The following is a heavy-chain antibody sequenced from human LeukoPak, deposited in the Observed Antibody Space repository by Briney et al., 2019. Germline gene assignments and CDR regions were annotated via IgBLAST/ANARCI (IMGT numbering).Heavy chain of an antibody. CDR2: IIPIFGTA. V-gene: IGHV1-69*13. J-gene: IGHJ1*01. D-gene: IGHD5-18*01. Sequence: SVKVSCKSSGGTFSSYALSWVRQAPGHGLEWIGGIIPIFGTANYAQKFQGRVTITADESTSTAYMELSSLRSEDTAVYYCARGDGYSYGYLLQHWGQGTLVTVSS. CDR1: GGTFSSYA. CDR3: ARGDGYSYGYLLQH.